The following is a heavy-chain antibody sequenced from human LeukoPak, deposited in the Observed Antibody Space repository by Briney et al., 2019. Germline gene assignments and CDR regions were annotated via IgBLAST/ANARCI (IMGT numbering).Heavy chain of an antibody. CDR1: GFTFSSYS. V-gene: IGHV3-21*01. CDR2: ISSSSSYI. D-gene: IGHD6-13*01. Sequence: GGSLRLSCAASGFTFSSYSMNWVRQAPGKGLEWVSSISSSSSYIYYADSVKGRFTISRDNAKNSLYLQVNSLRAEDTAVYYCAREGAAAGNYFAYWGQGTLVTVSS. J-gene: IGHJ4*02. CDR3: AREGAAAGNYFAY.